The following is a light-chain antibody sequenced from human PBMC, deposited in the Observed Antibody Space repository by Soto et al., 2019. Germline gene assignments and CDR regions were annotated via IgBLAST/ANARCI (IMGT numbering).Light chain of an antibody. CDR3: CSYAGSSTYV. V-gene: IGLV2-23*01. J-gene: IGLJ1*01. CDR1: SSDVGSYNL. Sequence: QSALTQPASVSGSPGQSITISCTGTSSDVGSYNLVSWYQQHPGKAPKLMIYEGSKRPPGVSNRFSGSKSGNTASLTISGLQAEDEADYYCCSYAGSSTYVFGPGTKVTVL. CDR2: EGS.